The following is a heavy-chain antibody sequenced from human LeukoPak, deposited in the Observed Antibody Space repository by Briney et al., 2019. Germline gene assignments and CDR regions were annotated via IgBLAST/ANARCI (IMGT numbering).Heavy chain of an antibody. CDR2: IYSGGST. Sequence: GGSLRLSCAASGFTVSSNYMSWVRQAPGKGLEWVSVIYSGGSTYYADSVKGRFTISRDNSKNTLYLQMNSLKTEDTAVYYCTTEGDYGDYRVWGQGTLVTVSS. D-gene: IGHD4-17*01. V-gene: IGHV3-66*01. CDR1: GFTVSSNY. J-gene: IGHJ4*02. CDR3: TTEGDYGDYRV.